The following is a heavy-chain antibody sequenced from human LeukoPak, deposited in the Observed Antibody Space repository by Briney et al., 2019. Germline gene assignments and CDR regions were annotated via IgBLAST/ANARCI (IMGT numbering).Heavy chain of an antibody. CDR1: GGTFSSYA. CDR3: GLYSGCDYYYYYYMDV. V-gene: IGHV1-69*05. CDR2: IIPIFGTA. D-gene: IGHD5-12*01. J-gene: IGHJ6*03. Sequence: ASVKVSCKASGGTFSSYAISWVRQAPGQGLEWMGGIIPIFGTASYAQKFQGRVTITTDESTSTAYMELSSLRSEDTAVYYCGLYSGCDYYYYYYMDVWGKGTTVTVSS.